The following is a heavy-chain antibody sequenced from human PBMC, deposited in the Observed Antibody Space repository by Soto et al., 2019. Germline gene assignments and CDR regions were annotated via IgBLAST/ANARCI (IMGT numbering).Heavy chain of an antibody. CDR2: IIPILGIA. Sequence: QVQLVQSGAEVKKPGSSVKVSCKASGGTFSSYTISWVRQAPGQGLEWMGRIIPILGIANYAQKFQGRVTITADKSTSTAYMELSRLRSEDTAVYYCARDLGDSGDGGNWFDPWGQGTLVTVSS. CDR3: ARDLGDSGDGGNWFDP. CDR1: GGTFSSYT. J-gene: IGHJ5*02. D-gene: IGHD2-15*01. V-gene: IGHV1-69*08.